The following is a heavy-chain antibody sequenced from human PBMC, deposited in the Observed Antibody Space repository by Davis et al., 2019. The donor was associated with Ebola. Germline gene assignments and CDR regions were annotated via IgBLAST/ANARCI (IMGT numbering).Heavy chain of an antibody. J-gene: IGHJ4*02. CDR2: INHSGST. V-gene: IGHV4-34*01. CDR1: GVSFTGYY. CDR3: AIPYCSSTTCSLDY. D-gene: IGHD2-2*01. Sequence: MPSETLSLTCAVYGVSFTGYYWSWIRQPPGKGLEWIGEINHSGSTNYNPSLKSRVTISVDTSKNQFSLKLSSVTAADTAVYYCAIPYCSSTTCSLDYWGQGTLVTVSS.